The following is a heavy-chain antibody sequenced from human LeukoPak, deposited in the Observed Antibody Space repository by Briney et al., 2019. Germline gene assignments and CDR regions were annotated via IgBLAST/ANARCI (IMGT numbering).Heavy chain of an antibody. J-gene: IGHJ4*02. Sequence: SQTLSLTCAISGDSVSNTNTAWNWIRQSPSRGLEWLGRTYYRSKWYNDYAVSVKSGITIDPDTSRNQFSLQLHSVTPEDTAVYFCARSIVAGGGYFFDFWGQGALVTVSA. D-gene: IGHD6-13*01. CDR2: TYYRSKWYN. V-gene: IGHV6-1*01. CDR1: GDSVSNTNTA. CDR3: ARSIVAGGGYFFDF.